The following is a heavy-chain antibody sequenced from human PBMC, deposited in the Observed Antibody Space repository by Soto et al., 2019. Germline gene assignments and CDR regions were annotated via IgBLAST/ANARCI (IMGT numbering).Heavy chain of an antibody. CDR2: ISAHNGNT. CDR3: ARGRYGDY. CDR1: GYGFTTYG. V-gene: IGHV1-18*01. J-gene: IGHJ4*02. D-gene: IGHD1-1*01. Sequence: QVHLVQSGAEVKKPGASVEVSCQGSGYGFTTYGITWVRQAPGQGLEWMAWISAHNGNTNYAQKLQGRVTVTRDTSTSTAYMELRSLRSDDTAVYYCARGRYGDYWGQGAPVTVSS.